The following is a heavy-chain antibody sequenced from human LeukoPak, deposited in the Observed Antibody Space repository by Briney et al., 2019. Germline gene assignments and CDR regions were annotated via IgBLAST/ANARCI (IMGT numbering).Heavy chain of an antibody. CDR2: LHNSGST. CDR1: GGSIRTTGYY. J-gene: IGHJ3*02. CDR3: ARDWDGGFDFNTFDI. Sequence: SETLSLTCTVSGGSIRTTGYYWVWIRQPPGKGLEWIATLHNSGSTDFNPSLKSRGSISVDTSKNQFSLKLNSVTSADTAVYFCARDWDGGFDFNTFDIWGQGTVVTVSS. D-gene: IGHD3/OR15-3a*01. V-gene: IGHV4-39*07.